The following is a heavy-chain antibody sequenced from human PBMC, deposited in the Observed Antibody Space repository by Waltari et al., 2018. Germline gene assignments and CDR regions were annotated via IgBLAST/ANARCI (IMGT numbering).Heavy chain of an antibody. V-gene: IGHV4-34*01. Sequence: QVQLQQWGAGLLKPSETLSLTCAVYGGSFSGYYWSWIRQPPGKGLAWIGEINHSGSTNHIPSLKSRVTISVDTSKNRFSLKLGSGTAADTAVYYCARGRLGRWYFDLWGRGTLVTVSS. J-gene: IGHJ2*01. CDR2: INHSGST. D-gene: IGHD3-16*01. CDR1: GGSFSGYY. CDR3: ARGRLGRWYFDL.